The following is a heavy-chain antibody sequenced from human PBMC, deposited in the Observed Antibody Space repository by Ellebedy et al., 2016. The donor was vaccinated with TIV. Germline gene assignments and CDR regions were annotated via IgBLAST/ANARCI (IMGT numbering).Heavy chain of an antibody. J-gene: IGHJ4*02. V-gene: IGHV5-51*01. D-gene: IGHD4-17*01. CDR1: GYSFTSYW. CDR2: IYPGDSDT. Sequence: GGSLRLSXKGSGYSFTSYWIGWARQMPGKGLEWMGIIYPGDSDTRYSPSFQGQVTISADKSISTAYLQWSSLKASDTAMYYCARQHRGGYGDGDYYFDYWGQGTLVTVSS. CDR3: ARQHRGGYGDGDYYFDY.